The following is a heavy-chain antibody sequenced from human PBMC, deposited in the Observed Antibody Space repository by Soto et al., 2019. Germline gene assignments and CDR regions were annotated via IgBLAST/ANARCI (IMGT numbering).Heavy chain of an antibody. J-gene: IGHJ5*02. Sequence: VQLVESGGGVVQPGRYLRLSCAASGFTFSSYAMHWVRQAPGKGLEWVAVISYDGSNKYYADSVKGRFTISRDNSKNTLYLQMNCLIAEDTAVYYCARGSPPPDGNWFDPWGQGTLVTFSS. V-gene: IGHV3-30-3*01. CDR2: ISYDGSNK. CDR3: ARGSPPPDGNWFDP. CDR1: GFTFSSYA.